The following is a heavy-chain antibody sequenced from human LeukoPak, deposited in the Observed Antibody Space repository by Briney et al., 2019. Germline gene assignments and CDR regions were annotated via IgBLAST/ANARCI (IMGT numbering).Heavy chain of an antibody. D-gene: IGHD6-13*01. Sequence: PSETLSLTCTVSGGSISSSSYYWGWIRQPPGKGLEWIGSIYYSGSPYYNPSLKSRVTISVDTSKNQFSLKLSSVTAADTAVYYCARGAAAGPSRFDPWGQGTLVTVSS. V-gene: IGHV4-39*01. CDR1: GGSISSSSYY. CDR2: IYYSGSP. CDR3: ARGAAAGPSRFDP. J-gene: IGHJ5*02.